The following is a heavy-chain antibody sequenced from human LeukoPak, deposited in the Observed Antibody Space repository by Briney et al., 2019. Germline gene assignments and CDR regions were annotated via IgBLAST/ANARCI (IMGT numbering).Heavy chain of an antibody. CDR3: ARSAEQQLVLGLFDP. D-gene: IGHD6-13*01. J-gene: IGHJ5*02. V-gene: IGHV4-39*01. CDR2: IYYSGST. CDR1: GGSISSSSYY. Sequence: SETLSLTCTVSGGSISSSSYYWGGIRQPPGKGLEWIGSIYYSGSTYYNPSLKSRVTISVDTSKNQFSLKLSSVTAADTAVYYCARSAEQQLVLGLFDPWGQGTLVTVSS.